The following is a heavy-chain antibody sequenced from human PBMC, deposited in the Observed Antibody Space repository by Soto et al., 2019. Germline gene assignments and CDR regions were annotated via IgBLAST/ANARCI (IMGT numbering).Heavy chain of an antibody. CDR1: GGSISSSSYY. CDR2: IYYSGST. J-gene: IGHJ5*02. V-gene: IGHV4-39*07. Sequence: SETLSLTCTVSGGSISSSSYYWGWIRQPPGKGLEWIGSIYYSGSTNYNPSLKSRVTISVDTSKNQFSLKVSPVTAADTAVYYCARGSYYMCSGGSCYTDPWGQGTLVTVSS. D-gene: IGHD2-15*01. CDR3: ARGSYYMCSGGSCYTDP.